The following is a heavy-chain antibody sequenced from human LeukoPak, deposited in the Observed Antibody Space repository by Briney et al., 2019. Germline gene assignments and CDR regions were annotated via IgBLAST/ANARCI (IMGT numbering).Heavy chain of an antibody. J-gene: IGHJ4*02. D-gene: IGHD3-22*01. CDR3: ARDYYDSSGYLPYSY. CDR2: IKQDGSEK. Sequence: PGGSLRLSCAASGFTFSSYAMSWVRQAPGKGLEWVANIKQDGSEKYYVDSVKGRFTISRDNAKNSLYLQMNSLRAEDTAVYYCARDYYDSSGYLPYSYWGQGTLVTVSS. V-gene: IGHV3-7*01. CDR1: GFTFSSYA.